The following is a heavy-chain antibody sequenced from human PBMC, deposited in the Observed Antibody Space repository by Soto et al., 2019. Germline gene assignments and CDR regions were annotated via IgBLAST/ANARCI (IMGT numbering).Heavy chain of an antibody. D-gene: IGHD3-10*01. CDR3: AFDYYGSGSYYYAFDI. CDR1: GYTFTSYG. J-gene: IGHJ3*02. CDR2: TSAYNGNT. V-gene: IGHV1-18*01. Sequence: QVQLVQSGAEVKKPGASVKVSCKASGYTFTSYGITWVRQAPGQGLEWMGWTSAYNGNTNYAQKLQGRVTMTTDTSTSPGYLERRSRRSDDTAVYYCAFDYYGSGSYYYAFDIWGQGGMVTVSS.